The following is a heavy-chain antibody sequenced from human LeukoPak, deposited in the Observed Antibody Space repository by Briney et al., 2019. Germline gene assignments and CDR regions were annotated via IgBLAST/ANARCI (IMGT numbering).Heavy chain of an antibody. V-gene: IGHV4-34*01. CDR1: GGSFSGYY. Sequence: SETLSLTRAVYGGSFSGYYWSWIRQPPGKGLEWIGEINHSGSTNYNPSLKSRVTISVDTSKNQFSLKLSSVTAADTAVYYCARGSTGPQDAFDIWGQGTMVTVSS. CDR3: ARGSTGPQDAFDI. J-gene: IGHJ3*02. CDR2: INHSGST.